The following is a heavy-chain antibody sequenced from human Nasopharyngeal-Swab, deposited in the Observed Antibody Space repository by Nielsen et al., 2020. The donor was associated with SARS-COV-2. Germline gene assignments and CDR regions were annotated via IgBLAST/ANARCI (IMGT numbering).Heavy chain of an antibody. Sequence: SETLSLTCTVSGGSISTSSYYWGWIRQPPGKGLHWIGSIYYSASTYYNPSLKSRVTISRDTSKNQFSLKLSSVTAADRAVYYCAREGGGVIRGGYYGMDVWGQGTTVTVSS. CDR2: IYYSAST. CDR1: GGSISTSSYY. J-gene: IGHJ6*02. CDR3: AREGGGVIRGGYYGMDV. D-gene: IGHD3-16*02. V-gene: IGHV4-39*02.